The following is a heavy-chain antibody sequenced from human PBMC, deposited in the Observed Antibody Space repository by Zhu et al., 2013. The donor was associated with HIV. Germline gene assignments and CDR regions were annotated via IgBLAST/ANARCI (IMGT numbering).Heavy chain of an antibody. D-gene: IGHD3-10*01. V-gene: IGHV4-4*02. CDR3: ARALTMVRGENYMDV. CDR2: IYHSGST. J-gene: IGHJ6*03. Sequence: QVQLQESGPGLMKPSGTLSLTCAVSGGSISSSNWWSWVRQPPGKGLEWIGEIYHSGSTNYNPSLKSRVTISVDKSKNQFSLKLSSVTAADTAVYYCARALTMVRGENYMDVWGKGTTVTVSS. CDR1: GGSISSSNW.